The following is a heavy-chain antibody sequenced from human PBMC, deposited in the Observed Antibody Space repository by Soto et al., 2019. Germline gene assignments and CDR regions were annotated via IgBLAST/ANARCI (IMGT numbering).Heavy chain of an antibody. Sequence: EVQLLESGGGLVQPGGSLRLSCAASRFTFSRNVMTWVRQAPGKGLEWVSTISGSGGSTYYVDSVKGRFTISRDNSKSTLYLQMNNLRDEDTALYFCASSYSSGWYNSWGQGTLVTVSS. J-gene: IGHJ5*01. CDR1: RFTFSRNV. CDR2: ISGSGGST. V-gene: IGHV3-23*01. CDR3: ASSYSSGWYNS. D-gene: IGHD6-19*01.